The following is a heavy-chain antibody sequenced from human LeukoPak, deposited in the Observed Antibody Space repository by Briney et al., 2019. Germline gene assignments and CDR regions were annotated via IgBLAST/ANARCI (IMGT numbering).Heavy chain of an antibody. J-gene: IGHJ4*02. Sequence: GGSLRLSCAASGFTFSSHAMHWVRQAPGKGLEWVAVISYDGGDSVYAESVKGRFTISRDNSKNTLYLQMNSLRTEDTAVYYCAKDGATMGYYFDYWGQGTLVTLSA. D-gene: IGHD5-12*01. CDR1: GFTFSSHA. V-gene: IGHV3-30*18. CDR3: AKDGATMGYYFDY. CDR2: ISYDGGDS.